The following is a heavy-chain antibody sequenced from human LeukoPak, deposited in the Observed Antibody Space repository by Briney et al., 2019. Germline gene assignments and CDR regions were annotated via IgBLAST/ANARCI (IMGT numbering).Heavy chain of an antibody. CDR1: GYTFTNYD. V-gene: IGHV1-18*01. Sequence: ASVKVSCKASGYTFTNYDISWVRQAPGQGLEWLGWISANNGNTNYAQKLQGRVTMTEDTSTDTAYMELSSLRSEDTAVYYCATELMYDFWSGYYTGISYWGQGTLVTVSS. CDR3: ATELMYDFWSGYYTGISY. CDR2: ISANNGNT. J-gene: IGHJ4*02. D-gene: IGHD3-3*01.